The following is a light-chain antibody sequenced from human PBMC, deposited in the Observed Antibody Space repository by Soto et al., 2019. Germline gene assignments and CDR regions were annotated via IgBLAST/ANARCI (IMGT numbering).Light chain of an antibody. J-gene: IGLJ2*01. CDR1: SSDVGYYNY. CDR2: DIN. CDR3: ISYSTPIL. V-gene: IGLV2-14*03. Sequence: QSALTQPASVSGSPGQSITISCTGSSSDVGYYNYVSWYQQHPGTAPKLIIFDINVRPSGVSTRFSGSKSGNTASLTISWLQAEDEATYYCISYSTPILFGGGTKLTVL.